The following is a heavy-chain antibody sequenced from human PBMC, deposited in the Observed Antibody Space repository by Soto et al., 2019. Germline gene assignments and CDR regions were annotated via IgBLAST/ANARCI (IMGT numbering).Heavy chain of an antibody. CDR3: TYTLFPKKRFLEWSQPAGPRDYYYYGMDV. CDR1: GGTFSSYA. CDR2: IIPIFGTA. V-gene: IGHV1-69*13. Sequence: ASVKVSCKASGGTFSSYAISWVRQAPGQGLEWMGGIIPIFGTANYAQKFQGRVTITADESTSTAYMELSSLRSEDTAVHYCTYTLFPKKRFLEWSQPAGPRDYYYYGMDVWGQGTTVTVSS. J-gene: IGHJ6*02. D-gene: IGHD3-3*01.